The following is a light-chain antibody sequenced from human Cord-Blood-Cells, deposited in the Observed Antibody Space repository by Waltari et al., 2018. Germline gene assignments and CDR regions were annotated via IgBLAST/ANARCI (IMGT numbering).Light chain of an antibody. Sequence: QSVLTQPPSVSGAPGQRVTISCTGSSSNIGAGYDVHWYQQLPGTAPKPLIYGNRNLPSGVPDRFSGSKSGTSASLAITGLQAEDEADYYCQSYDSSLSAVFGGGTKLTVL. CDR3: QSYDSSLSAV. CDR2: GNR. CDR1: SSNIGAGYD. J-gene: IGLJ3*02. V-gene: IGLV1-40*01.